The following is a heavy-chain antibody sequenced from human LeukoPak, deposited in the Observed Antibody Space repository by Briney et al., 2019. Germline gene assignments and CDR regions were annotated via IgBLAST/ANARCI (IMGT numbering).Heavy chain of an antibody. V-gene: IGHV3-33*06. J-gene: IGHJ4*01. CDR1: GFTSSSYG. D-gene: IGHD3-3*01. CDR2: IWYDGSNK. CDR3: GKDRSFWSVADPDF. Sequence: PGGSLRLSCAASGFTSSSYGMHWVRQAPGKGLEWVAVIWYDGSNKYYADSVKGRFTISRDNSKNTLYLQMNSLRADDTAVYYCGKDRSFWSVADPDFWGHGTLVTVSS.